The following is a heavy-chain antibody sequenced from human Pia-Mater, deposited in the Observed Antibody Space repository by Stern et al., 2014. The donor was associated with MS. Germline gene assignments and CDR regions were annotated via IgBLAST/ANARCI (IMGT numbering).Heavy chain of an antibody. CDR3: VRADGSVDDY. CDR1: GFTFSAYY. CDR2: IGSRGDII. Sequence: MQLVESGGGLVKPGESLRLSCKASGFTFSAYYMSWIRQAPGKGLEWISFIGSRGDIIYYADSVRGRFTISRDNAKNSLYLQLNSLRAEDTAVYYCVRADGSVDDYWGQGTLVNVSS. J-gene: IGHJ4*02. V-gene: IGHV3-11*01. D-gene: IGHD3-10*01.